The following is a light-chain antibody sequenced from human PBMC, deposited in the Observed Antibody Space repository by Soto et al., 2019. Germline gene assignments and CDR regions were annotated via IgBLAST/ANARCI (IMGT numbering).Light chain of an antibody. CDR1: QNVDNW. CDR3: QRYNSNSRT. J-gene: IGKJ1*01. CDR2: DAS. V-gene: IGKV1-5*01. Sequence: DIQMTQSPSTLSASVGDRVTITCRASQNVDNWVAWYQQKPGKAPKFLIYDASNLESGVPSRFSGRGSGTVFTLTISSLQPDDFATYYCQRYNSNSRTFGQGTRV.